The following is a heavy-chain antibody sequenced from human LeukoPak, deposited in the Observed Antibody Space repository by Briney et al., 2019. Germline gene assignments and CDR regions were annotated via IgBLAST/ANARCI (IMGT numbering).Heavy chain of an antibody. D-gene: IGHD2-15*01. Sequence: ASVKVSCKASGYTFTGYYMHWVRQAPGQGLEWMGWINPNSGNTGYAQKFQGRVTMTRNTSISTAYMELSSLRSEDTAVYYCARGTLSYCSGGSCYLADAFDIWGQGTMVTVSS. V-gene: IGHV1-8*02. CDR1: GYTFTGYY. CDR3: ARGTLSYCSGGSCYLADAFDI. CDR2: INPNSGNT. J-gene: IGHJ3*02.